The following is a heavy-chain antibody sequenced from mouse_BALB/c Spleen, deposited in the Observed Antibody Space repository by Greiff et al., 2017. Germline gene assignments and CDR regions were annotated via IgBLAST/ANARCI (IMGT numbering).Heavy chain of an antibody. CDR3: ARLPLYYGLYYFDY. V-gene: IGHV5-9-3*01. D-gene: IGHD1-2*01. CDR2: ISSGGSYT. Sequence: EVQVVESGGGLVKPGGSLKLSCAASGFTFSSYAMSWVRQTPEKRLEWVATISSGGSYTYYPDSVKGRFTISRDNAKNTLYLQMSSLRSEDTAMYYCARLPLYYGLYYFDYWGQGTTLTVSS. J-gene: IGHJ2*01. CDR1: GFTFSSYA.